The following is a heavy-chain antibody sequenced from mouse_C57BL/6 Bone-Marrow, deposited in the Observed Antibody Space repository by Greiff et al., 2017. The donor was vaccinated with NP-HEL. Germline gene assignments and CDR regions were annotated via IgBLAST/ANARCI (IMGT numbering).Heavy chain of an antibody. D-gene: IGHD1-1*02. Sequence: QVQLQQPGAELVRPGTSVKLSCKASGYTFTSYWMHWVKQRPGQGLEWIGVIDPSESYTNYNQKFKGKATLTVDTSSSTAYMQLSSLTSEDSAVYYCARFGDYVWFAYWGQGTLVTVSA. V-gene: IGHV1-59*01. CDR2: IDPSESYT. CDR1: GYTFTSYW. CDR3: ARFGDYVWFAY. J-gene: IGHJ3*01.